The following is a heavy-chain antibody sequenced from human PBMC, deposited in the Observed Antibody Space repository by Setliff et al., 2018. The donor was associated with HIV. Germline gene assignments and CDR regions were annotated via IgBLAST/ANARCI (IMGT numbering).Heavy chain of an antibody. V-gene: IGHV3-74*01. Sequence: GGSLRLSCAASGFTFSSYWMHWVRQAPGKGLVWVSRINTDGSGTNYADSVKGRFTISRDNAENSLSLQMNSLRAEDTAVYYCARGGDRQQLVLIDYWGQGTLVTVSS. CDR3: ARGGDRQQLVLIDY. D-gene: IGHD6-13*01. J-gene: IGHJ4*02. CDR2: INTDGSGT. CDR1: GFTFSSYW.